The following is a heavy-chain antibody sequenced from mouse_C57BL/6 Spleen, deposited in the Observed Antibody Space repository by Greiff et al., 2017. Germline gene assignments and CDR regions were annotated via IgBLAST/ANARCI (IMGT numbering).Heavy chain of an antibody. CDR3: ARDGDYYGSRGYFDY. Sequence: EVMLVESEGGLVQPGSSMKLSCTASGFTFSDYYMAWVRQVPEKGLEWVANINYDGSSTYYLASLKSRFIISRDNAKNILYLQMSSLKSEDTATYYCARDGDYYGSRGYFDYWGQGTTLTVSS. V-gene: IGHV5-16*01. D-gene: IGHD1-1*01. J-gene: IGHJ2*01. CDR1: GFTFSDYY. CDR2: INYDGSST.